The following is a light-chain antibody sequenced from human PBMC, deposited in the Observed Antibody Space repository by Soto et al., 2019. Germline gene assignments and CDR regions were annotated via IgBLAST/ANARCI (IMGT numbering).Light chain of an antibody. CDR1: SRDIGNYNY. J-gene: IGLJ2*01. CDR2: DVT. Sequence: QSALTQPASVSGSPGQSITISCTGTSRDIGNYNYVSWYQQHPGKAPNLIIFDVTNRPSGISSRFSGSKSGNTASLTISGLQAEDEADYHCSSYTASATVIFGGGTQLTVL. V-gene: IGLV2-14*03. CDR3: SSYTASATVI.